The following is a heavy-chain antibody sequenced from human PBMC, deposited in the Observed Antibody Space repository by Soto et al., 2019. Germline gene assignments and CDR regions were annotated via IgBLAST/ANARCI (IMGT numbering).Heavy chain of an antibody. D-gene: IGHD2-15*01. CDR2: INSDGIST. CDR3: GRGIALVDY. J-gene: IGHJ4*02. V-gene: IGHV3-74*01. CDR1: GFTFSNYW. Sequence: GGSLRLSCAASGFTFSNYWMHWVRQAPGKGLVWVSRINSDGISTSYADSVKGRFTISRDNAKNTLSLQLNSLRADDTAVYYCGRGIALVDYWGQGTPVTVSS.